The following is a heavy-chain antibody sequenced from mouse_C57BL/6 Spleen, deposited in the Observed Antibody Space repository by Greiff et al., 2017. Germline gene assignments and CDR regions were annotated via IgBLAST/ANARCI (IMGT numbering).Heavy chain of an antibody. CDR2: ISSGSSTI. CDR3: ARSYGKYFDY. V-gene: IGHV5-17*01. J-gene: IGHJ2*01. CDR1: GFTFSDYG. Sequence: EVQLQESGGGLVKPGGSLKLSCAASGFTFSDYGMHWVRQAPEKGLEWVAYISSGSSTIYYADTVKGRFTISRDNAKNTLFLQMTSLRSEDTAMYYCARSYGKYFDYWGQGTTLTVSS. D-gene: IGHD1-1*01.